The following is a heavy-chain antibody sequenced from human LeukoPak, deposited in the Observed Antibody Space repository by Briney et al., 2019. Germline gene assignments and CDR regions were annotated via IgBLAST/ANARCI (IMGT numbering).Heavy chain of an antibody. CDR2: INPNSGGT. CDR3: ARADSWMATTSFDY. V-gene: IGHV1-2*02. D-gene: IGHD5-24*01. Sequence: ASVKVSCKASGYTFTGYYMHWVRQAPGQGLEWMGWINPNSGGTNYAQKFQGRVTMTRDTSISTAYMELSRLRSDDTAVYYCARADSWMATTSFDYWGQGTLVTVSS. J-gene: IGHJ4*02. CDR1: GYTFTGYY.